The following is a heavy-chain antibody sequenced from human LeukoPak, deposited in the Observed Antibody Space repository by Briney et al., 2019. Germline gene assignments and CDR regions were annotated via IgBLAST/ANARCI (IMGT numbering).Heavy chain of an antibody. CDR3: ARQGITIFGVVTPDAFDI. D-gene: IGHD3-3*01. J-gene: IGHJ3*02. Sequence: SETLSLTCTVSGGSISSYYWSWIRQPPGKGLEWIGYIYYSGSTNYNPSLKSRVTISVDTSKNQFSLKLSSVTAADTAVYYCARQGITIFGVVTPDAFDIWGQGTMVTVSS. V-gene: IGHV4-59*01. CDR2: IYYSGST. CDR1: GGSISSYY.